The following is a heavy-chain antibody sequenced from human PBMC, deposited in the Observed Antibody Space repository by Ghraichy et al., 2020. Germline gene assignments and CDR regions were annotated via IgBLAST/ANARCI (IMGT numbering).Heavy chain of an antibody. D-gene: IGHD3-9*01. CDR1: GGSISSYY. Sequence: SETLSLTCTVSGGSISSYYWSWIRQDPGKGLEWIGYIHYSGTTSYSPSLKSRVTLSVDTSKNQFSLKLTSVTSADTAVYYCATTLFWGQGILVTVSS. CDR3: ATTLF. J-gene: IGHJ4*02. CDR2: IHYSGTT. V-gene: IGHV4-59*01.